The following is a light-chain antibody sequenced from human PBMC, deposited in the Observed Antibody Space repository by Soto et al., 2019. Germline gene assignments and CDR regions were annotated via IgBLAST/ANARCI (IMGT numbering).Light chain of an antibody. CDR3: QQYGSSLWWT. CDR1: QSVSSSY. J-gene: IGKJ1*01. V-gene: IGKV3-20*01. Sequence: EIVLTQSPGTLSLSPGERATLSCRASQSVSSSYLAWYQQKPGQAPRLLISGASSRATGIPDRFSGSGSGTDFTLTISRLEPEDFAVYYCQQYGSSLWWTFGQGTKVDIK. CDR2: GAS.